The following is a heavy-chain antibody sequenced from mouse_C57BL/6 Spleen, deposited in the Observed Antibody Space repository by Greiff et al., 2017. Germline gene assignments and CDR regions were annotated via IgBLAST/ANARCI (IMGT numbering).Heavy chain of an antibody. J-gene: IGHJ2*01. CDR3: ARDSPFYLDY. V-gene: IGHV1-80*01. CDR1: GYAFSSYW. Sequence: VQRVESGAELVKPGASVKISCKASGYAFSSYWMNWVKQRPGKGLEWIGQIYPGDGDTNYNGKFKGKATLTEDKSSSTAYMQLSSLTSEDSAVYFCARDSPFYLDYWGQGTTLTVSS. CDR2: IYPGDGDT.